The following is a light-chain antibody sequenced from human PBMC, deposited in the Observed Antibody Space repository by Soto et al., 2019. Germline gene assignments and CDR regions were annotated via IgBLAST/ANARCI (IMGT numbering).Light chain of an antibody. CDR1: QSISGTY. CDR3: QQRSNWPT. V-gene: IGKV3-11*01. CDR2: SAS. J-gene: IGKJ5*01. Sequence: DTVLTQSPGTLSLTSGERATLSCRASQSISGTYLAWYQQKPGQAPRLLIYSASTRATGIPDRFSGSGSGTDFTLTISSLEPEDFAVYYCQQRSNWPTFGQGTRLEIK.